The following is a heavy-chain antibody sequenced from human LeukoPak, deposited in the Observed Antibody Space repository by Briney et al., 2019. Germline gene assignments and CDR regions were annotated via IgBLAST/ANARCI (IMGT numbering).Heavy chain of an antibody. V-gene: IGHV3-64D*06. J-gene: IGHJ3*02. CDR2: ISISGGDT. Sequence: GGSLRLSCSASGFTFSSYSMHWVRQAPGKGLEYVSSISISGGDTYYADSVKGRFTTSRDNSKNTVYLQMSSLRTEDTAVYYCVKDRYCSSTSCYASAFDIWGQGTMVTVSS. CDR3: VKDRYCSSTSCYASAFDI. CDR1: GFTFSSYS. D-gene: IGHD2-2*01.